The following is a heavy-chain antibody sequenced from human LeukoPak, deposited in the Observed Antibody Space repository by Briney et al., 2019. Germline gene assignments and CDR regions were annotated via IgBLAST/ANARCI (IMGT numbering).Heavy chain of an antibody. Sequence: ASVKVSCKASGYTFTCYYMHWVRQAPGQGLEWMGWINPNSGGTNYAQQFQGRLTMTRDTSISTAYMELSRLRSDDRAVYYCARVKTMIIVVSLFDYWGQGTLVTVSS. CDR3: ARVKTMIIVVSLFDY. D-gene: IGHD3-22*01. CDR2: INPNSGGT. J-gene: IGHJ4*02. CDR1: GYTFTCYY. V-gene: IGHV1-2*02.